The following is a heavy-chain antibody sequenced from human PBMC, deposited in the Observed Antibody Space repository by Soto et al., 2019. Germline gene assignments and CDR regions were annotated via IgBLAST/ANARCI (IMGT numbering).Heavy chain of an antibody. D-gene: IGHD6-13*01. CDR2: IYYSGNT. J-gene: IGHJ4*02. CDR1: GGSLGSSGYY. Sequence: SETLSLTCTVSGGSLGSSGYYWGWIRQSPGKGLEWIGNIYYSGNTFYNPSLKSRVTISVDTSKNQIYLHLSAVTAADTAIFYCASIAAPGTTQFDFWGQGTLVTVSS. V-gene: IGHV4-39*01. CDR3: ASIAAPGTTQFDF.